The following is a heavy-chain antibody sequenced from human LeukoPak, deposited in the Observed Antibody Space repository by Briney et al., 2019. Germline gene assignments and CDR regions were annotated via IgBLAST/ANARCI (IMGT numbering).Heavy chain of an antibody. V-gene: IGHV3-23*01. CDR2: ISGGGGST. Sequence: GGSLRLSCAASGFTFTSYSMNWVRQAPGKGLEWVSTISGGGGSTYYADSVKGRFSISRDNAKNTLYLQMSSLRAEDTAVYYCGRDLGGRPGYWGQGTLVTVSS. J-gene: IGHJ4*02. D-gene: IGHD1-26*01. CDR3: GRDLGGRPGY. CDR1: GFTFTSYS.